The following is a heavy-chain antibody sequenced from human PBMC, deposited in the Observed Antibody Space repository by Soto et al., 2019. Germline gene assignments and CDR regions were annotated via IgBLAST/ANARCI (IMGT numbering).Heavy chain of an antibody. CDR2: INPILSMS. CDR3: ATSYGSGYRAFDS. D-gene: IGHD3-10*01. Sequence: GASVTVSCEDSGATLSFYTVNWVRQAPGLGLEWVGRINPILSMSNYAQKFQGRVTMTADKSTNTAYMELRSLRSEDTAMYFCATSYGSGYRAFDSWGQGALITVSS. V-gene: IGHV1-69*02. CDR1: GATLSFYT. J-gene: IGHJ4*02.